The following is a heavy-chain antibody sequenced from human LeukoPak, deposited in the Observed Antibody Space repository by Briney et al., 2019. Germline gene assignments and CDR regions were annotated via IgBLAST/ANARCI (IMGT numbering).Heavy chain of an antibody. V-gene: IGHV5-51*01. D-gene: IGHD3-3*01. CDR3: ARSGSAYSLDY. CDR2: IYPRDSDT. Sequence: GEPLKISFGCSGYTFTNSWIAWVRQMHGKGLEWMGIIYPRDSDTRYRPSFQGQSTISADKSVSTAFLQWSSLKASDTAMYYCARSGSAYSLDYWGQGTLVTVSS. J-gene: IGHJ4*02. CDR1: GYTFTNSW.